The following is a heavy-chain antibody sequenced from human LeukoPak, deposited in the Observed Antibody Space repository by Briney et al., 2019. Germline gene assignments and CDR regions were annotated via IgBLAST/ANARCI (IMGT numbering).Heavy chain of an antibody. V-gene: IGHV4-59*01. CDR2: IYYTGTT. D-gene: IGHD6-19*01. Sequence: SETLSLTCTVSGGSISGYYWSWIRQPPGKGLEWLGYIYYTGTTDYGPSLKSRVTLSVDTSKNQFSPKLTSVTAADTAVYHCARGSLTVAGYFDHWGQGTLVTVSS. CDR3: ARGSLTVAGYFDH. J-gene: IGHJ4*02. CDR1: GGSISGYY.